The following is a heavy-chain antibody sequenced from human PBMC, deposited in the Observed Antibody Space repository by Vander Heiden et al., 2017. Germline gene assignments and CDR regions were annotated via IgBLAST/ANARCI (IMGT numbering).Heavy chain of an antibody. Sequence: EVQLLESGGGLVPPGGSLRLSCEASGFTFSTSAMSWVRQAPGKGLECVSAIGGRDGKTYYADSVRGRFTISKDSSKNTLYLQMSSLRVEDAAVYYCARDRGGNSIYYFDSWGQGILVTVSS. CDR1: GFTFSTSA. CDR3: ARDRGGNSIYYFDS. D-gene: IGHD1-26*01. V-gene: IGHV3-23*01. CDR2: IGGRDGKT. J-gene: IGHJ4*02.